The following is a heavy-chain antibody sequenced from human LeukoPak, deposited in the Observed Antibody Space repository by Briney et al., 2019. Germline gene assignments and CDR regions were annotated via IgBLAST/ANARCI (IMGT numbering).Heavy chain of an antibody. Sequence: GGSLRLFCATSGFNFDRYTIHWVRQAPGKGLGWVSLAGWAGGTTFYSDSVRGRFTISRDSGRKSVYLQMNSLTTDDTAFYFCAKELDTMFFDYWGQGALVTVSS. D-gene: IGHD3-10*02. J-gene: IGHJ4*02. CDR3: AKELDTMFFDY. CDR1: GFNFDRYT. V-gene: IGHV3-43*01. CDR2: AGWAGGTT.